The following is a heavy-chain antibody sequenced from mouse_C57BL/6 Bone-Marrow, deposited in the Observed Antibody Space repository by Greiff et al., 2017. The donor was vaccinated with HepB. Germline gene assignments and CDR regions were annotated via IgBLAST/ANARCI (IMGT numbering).Heavy chain of an antibody. CDR2: IHPNSGST. J-gene: IGHJ2*01. CDR3: ARSGTRDY. D-gene: IGHD4-1*01. Sequence: VQLVESGAELVKPGASVKLSCKASGYTFTSYWMHWVKQRPGQGLEWIGMIHPNSGSTNYNEKFKSKATLTVDKSSSTAYMQLSSLTSEDSAVYYCARSGTRDYWGQGTTLTVSS. V-gene: IGHV1-64*01. CDR1: GYTFTSYW.